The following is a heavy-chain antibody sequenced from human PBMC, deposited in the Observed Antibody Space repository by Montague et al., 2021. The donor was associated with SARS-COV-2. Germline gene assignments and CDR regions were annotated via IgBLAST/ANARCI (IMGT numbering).Heavy chain of an antibody. J-gene: IGHJ5*02. Sequence: SETLSLTCTVSGGSISTYYWSWIRQPAGKGLEWIGRIYTNETTNYNPSLKSRVTMSVDTSKNQFSLKLTSVTAADTAVYYCARTFWGSWFGESWFGPWAREPWSPSPQ. CDR3: ARTFWGSWFGESWFGP. CDR1: GGSISTYY. CDR2: IYTNETT. D-gene: IGHD3-10*01. V-gene: IGHV4-4*07.